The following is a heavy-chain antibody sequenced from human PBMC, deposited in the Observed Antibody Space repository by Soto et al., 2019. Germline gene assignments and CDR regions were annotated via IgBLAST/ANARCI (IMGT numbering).Heavy chain of an antibody. CDR3: ANYRGFWGRIFGVVTVFDY. D-gene: IGHD3-3*01. V-gene: IGHV3-9*01. J-gene: IGHJ4*02. CDR1: GFTFDDYA. Sequence: SLRLSCAASGFTFDDYAMHWVRQSPGKCLEWVSGISWNSGSIGYADSVKGRFTISRDNAKNSLYLHMNSLRAEDTAFEYCANYRGFWGRIFGVVTVFDYWGQGTLVTVSS. CDR2: ISWNSGSI.